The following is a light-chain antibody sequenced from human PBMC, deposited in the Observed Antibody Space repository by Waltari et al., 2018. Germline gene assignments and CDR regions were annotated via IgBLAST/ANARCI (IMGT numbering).Light chain of an antibody. CDR3: QQRSNWPPP. V-gene: IGKV3-11*01. Sequence: EVVLTQSPATLSLSPGERATLSSRASQSVSRYLAWYQQKPGQAPRLLIYDTSNRATGVPARFSGSGSGTDFTLTISSLEPEDFAVYYCQQRSNWPPPFGGGTKVEIK. CDR2: DTS. CDR1: QSVSRY. J-gene: IGKJ4*01.